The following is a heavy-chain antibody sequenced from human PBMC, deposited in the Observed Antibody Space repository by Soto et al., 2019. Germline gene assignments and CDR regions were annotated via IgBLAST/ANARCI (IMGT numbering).Heavy chain of an antibody. J-gene: IGHJ6*02. Sequence: ASVKVSCKASGYTFTDYYMHWVRQAPGQGLEWMGWINPKSGGTHYAQKFQGRVTMTRDTSISTAHMDLNRLTSEDTAVYYCARERGYEVDSEYFYYGMDIWGQGTTVTVSS. CDR1: GYTFTDYY. V-gene: IGHV1-2*02. D-gene: IGHD3-10*01. CDR2: INPKSGGT. CDR3: ARERGYEVDSEYFYYGMDI.